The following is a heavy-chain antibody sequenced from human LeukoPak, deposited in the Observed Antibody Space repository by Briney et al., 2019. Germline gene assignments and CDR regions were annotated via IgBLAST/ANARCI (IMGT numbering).Heavy chain of an antibody. CDR1: GYTFTSYA. CDR3: ARGVPSGYSYGSRLWGYFDY. J-gene: IGHJ4*02. D-gene: IGHD5-18*01. V-gene: IGHV7-4-1*02. Sequence: ASVKVSCKASGYTFTSYAMNWVRQAPGQGLEWMGWINTNTGNPTYAQGFTGRFVFPLDTSVSTAYLQISSLKAVDTAVYYCARGVPSGYSYGSRLWGYFDYWGQGTLVTVSS. CDR2: INTNTGNP.